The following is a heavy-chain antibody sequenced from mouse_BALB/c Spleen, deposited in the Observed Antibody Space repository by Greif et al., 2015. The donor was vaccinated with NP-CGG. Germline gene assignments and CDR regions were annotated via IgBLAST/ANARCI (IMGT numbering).Heavy chain of an antibody. Sequence: VQLQQSGAELVKPGASVKLSCTASGFNIKDTYMHWVKQRPEQGLEWIGRIDPANGNTKYDPKFQGKATITADTSSNTAYLQLSSLTSEDTAVYYCARQDDGYSDWYFDVWGAGTTVTVSS. J-gene: IGHJ1*01. CDR2: IDPANGNT. D-gene: IGHD2-3*01. CDR1: GFNIKDTY. CDR3: ARQDDGYSDWYFDV. V-gene: IGHV14-3*02.